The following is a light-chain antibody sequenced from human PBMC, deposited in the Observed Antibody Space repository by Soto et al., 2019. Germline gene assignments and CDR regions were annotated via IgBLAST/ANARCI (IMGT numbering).Light chain of an antibody. Sequence: IQMTQSPSMVSASVGDKVIITCRASQHIRDLLAWYQQRPGKAPKLFIYKASHLQTGVPSRFSGTGFGTEFTLTFTSLQPDDLATYYCQHYDHYPWTFGQGTKVEV. CDR2: KAS. CDR3: QHYDHYPWT. CDR1: QHIRDL. V-gene: IGKV1-5*03. J-gene: IGKJ1*01.